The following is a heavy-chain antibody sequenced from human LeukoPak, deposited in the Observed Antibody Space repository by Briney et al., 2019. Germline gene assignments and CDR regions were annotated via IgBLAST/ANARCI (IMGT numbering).Heavy chain of an antibody. Sequence: GASVNVSCKASGYTFTGYYMHWVRQAPGQGLEWMGWINPNSGGTNYAQKFQGRVTMTRDTSISTAYMELSRLTSDDTAVYYCARGGAELIPPLLWFGEFPFDYWGQGTLVTVSS. V-gene: IGHV1-2*02. CDR1: GYTFTGYY. CDR2: INPNSGGT. CDR3: ARGGAELIPPLLWFGEFPFDY. J-gene: IGHJ4*02. D-gene: IGHD3-10*01.